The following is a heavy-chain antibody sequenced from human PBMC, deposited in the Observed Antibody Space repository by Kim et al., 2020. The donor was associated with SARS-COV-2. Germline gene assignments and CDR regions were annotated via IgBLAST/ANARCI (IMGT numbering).Heavy chain of an antibody. V-gene: IGHV3-23*01. Sequence: GGSLRLSCAASGFTFSNDAMGWVRQAPGKGLEWVSGITGSGDATSYVDSVKGRFTMSRDNYKNTLYLQMNSLRGEDTAVYYCAKRSGSYGYFDFWGQGT. CDR1: GFTFSNDA. CDR3: AKRSGSYGYFDF. CDR2: ITGSGDAT. J-gene: IGHJ4*02. D-gene: IGHD1-26*01.